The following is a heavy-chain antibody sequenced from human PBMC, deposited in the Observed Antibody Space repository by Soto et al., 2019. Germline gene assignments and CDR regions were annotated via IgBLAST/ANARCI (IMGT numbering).Heavy chain of an antibody. CDR3: ARKVAPGFFDS. J-gene: IGHJ4*02. Sequence: ESLTISCKGSGYTVTTYWITLVRQMPGKGLEWMGIIYPGDSDTKYSPAFQGQVTISADKSINTAYLQWTSLEASDTAMYYGARKVAPGFFDSWGQGTLVTVSS. CDR2: IYPGDSDT. V-gene: IGHV5-51*01. CDR1: GYTVTTYW.